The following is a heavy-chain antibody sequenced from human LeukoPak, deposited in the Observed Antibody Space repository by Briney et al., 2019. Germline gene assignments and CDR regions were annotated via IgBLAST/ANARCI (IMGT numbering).Heavy chain of an antibody. CDR3: ARDRYGGRGDY. J-gene: IGHJ4*02. CDR1: GFTFGDYW. V-gene: IGHV3-74*01. D-gene: IGHD3-10*01. Sequence: GGSLRLSCAASGFTFGDYWMHWVRQVPGKGLVWVSRIKSDGSATNYADSVKGRFTISRDNAKNTLYLQMNSLRAEDTAVYYCARDRYGGRGDYWGQGTLATASS. CDR2: IKSDGSAT.